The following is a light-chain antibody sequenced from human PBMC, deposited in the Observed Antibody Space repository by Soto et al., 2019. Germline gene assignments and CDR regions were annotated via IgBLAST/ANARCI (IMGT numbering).Light chain of an antibody. Sequence: EIVLTQSPATLSVSPGERASLSCRASQSVSSYLAWYQQKPGQAPRLLIYDASNRATGIPDRFSGSGSGTDFTLTISRLEPEDFAVYYCQQYGSSPPTWTFGQGTRWIS. CDR3: QQYGSSPPTWT. V-gene: IGKV3-20*01. CDR2: DAS. J-gene: IGKJ1*01. CDR1: QSVSSY.